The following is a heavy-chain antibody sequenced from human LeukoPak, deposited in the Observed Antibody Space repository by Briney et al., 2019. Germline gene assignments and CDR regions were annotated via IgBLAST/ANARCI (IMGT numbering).Heavy chain of an antibody. D-gene: IGHD2-2*01. J-gene: IGHJ4*02. V-gene: IGHV4-59*12. Sequence: PSETLSLTCTVSGGSISSYYWSWIRQPPGKGLEWIGYIYYSGSTYYNPSLKSRVTISVDTSKNQFSLKLSSVTAADTAVYYCAREKPARTFDYWGQGTLVTVSS. CDR2: IYYSGST. CDR1: GGSISSYY. CDR3: AREKPARTFDY.